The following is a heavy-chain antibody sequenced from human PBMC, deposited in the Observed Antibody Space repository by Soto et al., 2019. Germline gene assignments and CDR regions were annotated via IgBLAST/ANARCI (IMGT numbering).Heavy chain of an antibody. J-gene: IGHJ4*02. CDR3: AKGSIEYSASVDY. CDR2: ISGRGGSS. Sequence: EVQLLESGGGLIQPGGSLRLSCSASGFSFSSYAMMWVRQAPGKGLEWVSVISGRGGSSYFADSAKGRFTISRDNSKNMFDLEMNSLRAEDTAIYFCAKGSIEYSASVDYWGQGTLVIVSS. V-gene: IGHV3-23*01. D-gene: IGHD1-26*01. CDR1: GFSFSSYA.